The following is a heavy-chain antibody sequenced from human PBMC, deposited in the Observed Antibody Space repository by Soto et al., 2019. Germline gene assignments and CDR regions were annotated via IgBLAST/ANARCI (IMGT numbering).Heavy chain of an antibody. D-gene: IGHD3-22*01. CDR1: SCSTRSATSY. CDR3: ARVIYYCNSSGYPQVFYCGY. CDR2: IFYSGRR. Sequence: SEKLPLTCLVTSCSTRSATSYWSWVRQRPGKGLEWLGYIFYSGRRYYNASLKTRLTISVDTSSNQFSLKLSSVNAADTAVYYCARVIYYCNSSGYPQVFYCGYWGHGTRVT. J-gene: IGHJ1*01. V-gene: IGHV4-31*03.